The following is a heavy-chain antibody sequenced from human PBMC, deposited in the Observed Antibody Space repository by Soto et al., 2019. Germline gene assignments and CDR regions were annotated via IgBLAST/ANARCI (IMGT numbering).Heavy chain of an antibody. CDR2: IYHIGIT. CDR3: ARGGGDWTHYNYGMDV. V-gene: IGHV4-61*01. J-gene: IGHJ6*02. CDR1: GGSVSSGSYY. Sequence: SETLSLTCTVSGGSVSSGSYYWSWIRQPPGKGLEWIGYIYHIGITNYNPSLKSRVAMSVDTSKSQFSLKLSSVTAADTAVYFCARGGGDWTHYNYGMDVWGRGTTVTVSS. D-gene: IGHD2-21*02.